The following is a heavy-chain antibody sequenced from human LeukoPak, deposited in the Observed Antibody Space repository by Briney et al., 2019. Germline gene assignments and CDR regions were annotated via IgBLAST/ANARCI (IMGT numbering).Heavy chain of an antibody. J-gene: IGHJ4*02. D-gene: IGHD4-17*01. Sequence: PGGSLRLSCAASGFTFSSYSMNWVRQAPGKGLEWISYISSSSSYIYYADSVKGRFTISRDDAKNSLYLQMNSLRAEDTAVYYCARRNYGVDYWGQGTLVTVSS. CDR3: ARRNYGVDY. V-gene: IGHV3-21*01. CDR1: GFTFSSYS. CDR2: ISSSSSYI.